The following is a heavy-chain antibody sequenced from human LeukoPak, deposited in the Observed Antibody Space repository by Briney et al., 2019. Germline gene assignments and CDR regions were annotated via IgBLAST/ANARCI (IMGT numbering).Heavy chain of an antibody. CDR3: ARDRGEVARQPVVY. CDR1: VCTLISYA. CDR2: IIRIFGIA. V-gene: IGHV1-69*10. Sequence: SVKVSCKASVCTLISYAINWVRQAPGQGLEWVGWIIRIFGIANYAQKFQGRVTITADQSTSPAYMELSSLRSEDTAVYYCARDRGEVARQPVVYWGQGTLVTVSS. D-gene: IGHD3-10*01. J-gene: IGHJ4*02.